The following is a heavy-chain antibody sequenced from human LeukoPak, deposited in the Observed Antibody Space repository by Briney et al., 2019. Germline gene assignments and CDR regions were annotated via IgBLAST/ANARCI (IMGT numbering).Heavy chain of an antibody. Sequence: GSLRLSCAASGFTVSSNYMSWVRQPPGRGLEWMGEIKYSGSTKYNPSLKSRVTISVDTSKNQFSLKLSYVTAADTAVYYCARRGRYDFWSGSKTNFDYWGQGTLVTVSS. CDR1: GFTVSSNY. CDR2: IKYSGST. CDR3: ARRGRYDFWSGSKTNFDY. D-gene: IGHD3-3*01. J-gene: IGHJ4*02. V-gene: IGHV4-34*01.